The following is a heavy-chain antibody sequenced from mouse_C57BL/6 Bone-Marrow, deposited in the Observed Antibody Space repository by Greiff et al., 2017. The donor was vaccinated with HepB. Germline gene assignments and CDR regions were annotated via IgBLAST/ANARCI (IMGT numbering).Heavy chain of an antibody. CDR2: IYPGDGDT. D-gene: IGHD1-1*01. J-gene: IGHJ2*01. V-gene: IGHV1-82*01. CDR3: ASTEGDYYGSSPHY. Sequence: QVHLKESGPELVKPGASVKISCKASGYAFSSSWMNWVKQRPGKGLEWIGRIYPGDGDTNYNGKFKGKATLTADKSSSTAYMQLSSLTSEDSAVYFCASTEGDYYGSSPHYWGQGTTLTVSS. CDR1: GYAFSSSW.